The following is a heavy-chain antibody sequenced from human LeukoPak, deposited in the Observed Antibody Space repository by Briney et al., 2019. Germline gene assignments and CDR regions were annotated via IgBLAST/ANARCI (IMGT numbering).Heavy chain of an antibody. V-gene: IGHV4-30-4*01. D-gene: IGHD2-15*01. CDR2: IYYSGST. CDR1: GGSISSGDYY. J-gene: IGHJ6*04. Sequence: SETLSLTCTVSGGSISSGDYYWSWIRQPPGKGLEWIGYIYYSGSTDYNPSLKSRVYISVDTSKKQFSLKLSSVTAADTAVYYCASAPGRDYYYGVDVWGKGTTVTVSS. CDR3: ASAPGRDYYYGVDV.